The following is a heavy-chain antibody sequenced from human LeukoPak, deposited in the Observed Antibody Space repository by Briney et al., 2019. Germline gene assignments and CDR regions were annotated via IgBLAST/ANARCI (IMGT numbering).Heavy chain of an antibody. CDR3: ARAHGRDDYNSHYYGMDV. CDR1: GYTFTRYG. CDR2: ISAYNGNT. J-gene: IGHJ6*02. V-gene: IGHV1-18*01. Sequence: ASVNVACKASGYTFTRYGISWVRQAAGQGREWMGWISAYNGNTNFGQKLQGRVTMTTSTSTSTASMELRSLRSNDTAVYYCARAHGRDDYNSHYYGMDVWGQGTTVTVSS. D-gene: IGHD5-24*01.